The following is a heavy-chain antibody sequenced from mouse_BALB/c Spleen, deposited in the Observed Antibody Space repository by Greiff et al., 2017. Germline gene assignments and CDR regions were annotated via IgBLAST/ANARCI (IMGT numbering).Heavy chain of an antibody. D-gene: IGHD3-1*01. CDR3: ARSQLGPAWFAY. CDR2: IDPANGNT. CDR1: GFNIKDTY. V-gene: IGHV14-3*02. J-gene: IGHJ3*01. Sequence: EVKLVESGAELVKPGASVKLSCTASGFNIKDTYMHWVKQRPEQGLEWIGRIDPANGNTKYDPKFQGKATITADTSSNTAYLQLSSLTSEDTAVYYCARSQLGPAWFAYWGQGTLVTVSA.